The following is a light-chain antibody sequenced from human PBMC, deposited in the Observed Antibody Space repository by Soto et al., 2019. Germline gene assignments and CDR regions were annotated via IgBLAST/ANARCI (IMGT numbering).Light chain of an antibody. CDR1: SSDVGAYNY. J-gene: IGLJ1*01. V-gene: IGLV2-14*03. CDR3: SSYTSSSTYV. Sequence: QSVLTQPASVSGSPGQSITISCTGTSSDVGAYNYVSWYQQHPGKAPRLMIYDVNNRPSGVSNRFSGSQSGNTASLTISGLQAEDEADYYCSSYTSSSTYVFGTGTKVPS. CDR2: DVN.